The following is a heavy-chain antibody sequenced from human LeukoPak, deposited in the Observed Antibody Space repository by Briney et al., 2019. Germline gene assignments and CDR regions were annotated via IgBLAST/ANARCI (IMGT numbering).Heavy chain of an antibody. V-gene: IGHV4-34*01. CDR2: INHSGST. D-gene: IGHD2-2*01. J-gene: IGHJ4*02. CDR3: ARGPRGGYCSSTSCSKGDY. CDR1: GESFSGYY. Sequence: PSDTLSLTCAVYGESFSGYYWSWIRQPPGKGLEWIGEINHSGSTNYNPSLKSRVTISVDTSKNQFSLKLSSVTAADTAVYYCARGPRGGYCSSTSCSKGDYWGQGTLVTVSS.